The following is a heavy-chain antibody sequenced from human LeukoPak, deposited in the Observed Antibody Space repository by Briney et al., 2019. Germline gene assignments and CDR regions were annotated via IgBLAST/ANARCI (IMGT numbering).Heavy chain of an antibody. J-gene: IGHJ4*02. CDR2: IYYSGST. Sequence: PSETLSLTCTVSGYSVSSGYYWGWIRQTPGKGLEWIGSIYYSGSTYYNPSLKSRVTISEDTSKNQFSLKLSSVTAADTAVYYCARDSKYSSGWYSEYWGQGTLVTVSS. CDR1: GYSVSSGYY. D-gene: IGHD6-19*01. V-gene: IGHV4-38-2*02. CDR3: ARDSKYSSGWYSEY.